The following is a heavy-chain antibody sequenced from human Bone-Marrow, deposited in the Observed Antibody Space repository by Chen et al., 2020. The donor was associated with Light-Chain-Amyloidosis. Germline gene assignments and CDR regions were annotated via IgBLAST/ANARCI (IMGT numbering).Heavy chain of an antibody. Sequence: EVQLVESVGGLVQPGRSLRLSCSASGFTFDDYAMHWVRLVPGKGLEWVSGINCDSGFIDYADSVKGRFTISRDNAKNSLYLQMNSLRTEDTALYYCVKDVENSSPSYFDYWGQGTLVTVSS. V-gene: IGHV3-9*01. CDR2: INCDSGFI. CDR1: GFTFDDYA. J-gene: IGHJ4*02. D-gene: IGHD6-6*01. CDR3: VKDVENSSPSYFDY.